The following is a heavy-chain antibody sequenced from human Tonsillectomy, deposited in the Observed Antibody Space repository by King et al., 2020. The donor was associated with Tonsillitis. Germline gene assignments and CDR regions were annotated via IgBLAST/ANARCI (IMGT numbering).Heavy chain of an antibody. Sequence: QLQESGPGLVKPSETLSLICTVSGGSISSSSYYWGWIRQPPGKGLEWIGSIYYSGSTYSNPSLKSRVTISVDTSKNQFSLTLSSVTAADTAVYYCAGRHYDILTGYRRFDPWGQGTLVTVSS. CDR2: IYYSGST. D-gene: IGHD3-9*01. J-gene: IGHJ5*02. V-gene: IGHV4-39*01. CDR3: AGRHYDILTGYRRFDP. CDR1: GGSISSSSYY.